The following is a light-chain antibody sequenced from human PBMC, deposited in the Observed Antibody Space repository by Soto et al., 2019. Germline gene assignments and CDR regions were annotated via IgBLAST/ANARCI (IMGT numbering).Light chain of an antibody. J-gene: IGKJ1*01. CDR1: QSVSNNY. CDR2: GAS. V-gene: IGKV3-20*01. Sequence: EIGLTQSPGTLSLSAGERATLSCRASQSVSNNYLAWYQQKPGQAPRLLIYGASNRATGIPDRFSGSASGTDFTLTISRLEPEDFAVYYCQQYGSSGTFGQGTKVDIK. CDR3: QQYGSSGT.